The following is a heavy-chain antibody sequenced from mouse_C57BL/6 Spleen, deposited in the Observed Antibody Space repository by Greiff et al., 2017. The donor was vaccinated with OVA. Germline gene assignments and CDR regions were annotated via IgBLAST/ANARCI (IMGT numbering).Heavy chain of an antibody. CDR2: IDPETGGT. D-gene: IGHD2-3*01. CDR3: TRGGDGYYPYYTMDY. V-gene: IGHV1-15*01. J-gene: IGHJ4*01. CDR1: GYTFTDYE. Sequence: QVQLQQSGAELVRPGASVTLSCKASGYTFTDYEMHWVKQTPVHGLEWIGAIDPETGGTAYNQKFKGKAILTADKSSSTAYMELRSLTSEDSAVYYCTRGGDGYYPYYTMDYWGQGTLVTVSS.